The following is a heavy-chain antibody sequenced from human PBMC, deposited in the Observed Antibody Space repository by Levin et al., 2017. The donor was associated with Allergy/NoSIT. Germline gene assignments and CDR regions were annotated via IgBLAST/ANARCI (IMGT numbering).Heavy chain of an antibody. D-gene: IGHD2-15*01. J-gene: IGHJ6*02. CDR1: GFTFDDYA. CDR3: AKATGYCSGGSCYYYYGMDV. CDR2: ISWNSGSI. Sequence: GGSLRLSCAASGFTFDDYAMHWVRQAPGKGLEWVSGISWNSGSIGYADSVKGRFTISRDNAKNSLYLQMNSLRAEDTALYYCAKATGYCSGGSCYYYYGMDVWGQGTTVTVSS. V-gene: IGHV3-9*01.